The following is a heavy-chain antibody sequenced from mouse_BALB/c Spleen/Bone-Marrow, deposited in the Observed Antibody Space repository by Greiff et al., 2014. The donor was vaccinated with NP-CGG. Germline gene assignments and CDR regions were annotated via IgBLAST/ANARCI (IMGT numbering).Heavy chain of an antibody. V-gene: IGHV1-9*01. CDR2: ILPGSGST. D-gene: IGHD3-1*01. Sequence: QVHVKQSGADLMKPGASVKISCKATGYRFNSYWIEWVKQRPGHGLEWIGEILPGSGSTNFNEKSKGKATFTAYTSSNTAYMQISSLTSEDSAVYYCARLGIRSFDYWGQGTTLTVSS. CDR3: ARLGIRSFDY. CDR1: GYRFNSYW. J-gene: IGHJ2*01.